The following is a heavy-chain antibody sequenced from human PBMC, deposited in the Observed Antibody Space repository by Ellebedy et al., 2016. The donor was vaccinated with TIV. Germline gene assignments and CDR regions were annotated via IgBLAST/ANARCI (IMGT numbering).Heavy chain of an antibody. Sequence: MPSETLSLTCSVSGVSISDYYWSWIRQPPGQGLEWIGYVYHTGRTNYNPSLRSRVTLAVDTPKNEFPLKLSSVTTADTAIYYCARDGVEDYFDYWGQGLLVTVSS. CDR2: VYHTGRT. CDR1: GVSISDYY. V-gene: IGHV4-59*01. J-gene: IGHJ4*02. CDR3: ARDGVEDYFDY. D-gene: IGHD3-10*01.